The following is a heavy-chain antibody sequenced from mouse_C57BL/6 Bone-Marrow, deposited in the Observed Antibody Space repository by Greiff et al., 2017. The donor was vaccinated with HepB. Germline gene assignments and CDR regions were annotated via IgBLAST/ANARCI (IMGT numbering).Heavy chain of an antibody. V-gene: IGHV1-19*01. J-gene: IGHJ4*01. CDR1: GYTFTDYY. D-gene: IGHD2-4*01. Sequence: VQLQQSGPVLVKPGASVKMSCKASGYTFTDYYMNWVKQSHGKSLEWIGVINPYNGGTSYNQKFKGKATLTVDKSSSTAYMELNSLTSEDSAVYYCALYYDYALGAMDYWGQGTSVTVSS. CDR3: ALYYDYALGAMDY. CDR2: INPYNGGT.